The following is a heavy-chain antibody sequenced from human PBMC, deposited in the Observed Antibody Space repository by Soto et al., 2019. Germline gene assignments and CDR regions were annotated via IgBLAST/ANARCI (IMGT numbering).Heavy chain of an antibody. CDR1: GYTFTSYY. V-gene: IGHV1-46*03. CDR2: INPSGGST. D-gene: IGHD2-15*01. Sequence: ASVKVSCKASGYTFTSYYMHWVRQAPGQGLEWMGIINPSGGSTSYAQKFQGRVTMTRDTSTSTVYMELSSLRSEDTAVYYCAREEGYCSGGSCGWFDPWGQGTLVTVSS. J-gene: IGHJ5*02. CDR3: AREEGYCSGGSCGWFDP.